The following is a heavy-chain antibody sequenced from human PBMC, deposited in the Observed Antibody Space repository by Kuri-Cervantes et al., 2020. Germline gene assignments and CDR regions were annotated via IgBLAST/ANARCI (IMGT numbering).Heavy chain of an antibody. Sequence: SQTLSLTCAVSAYSISSGYYWGWIRQPPGKGLEWIGYIYYSGSTNYNPSLKSRVTISVDTSKNQFSLKLSSVTAADTAVYYCARALRPYYYFDYWGQGTLVTVSS. CDR3: ARALRPYYYFDY. CDR1: AYSISSGYY. D-gene: IGHD2-21*01. V-gene: IGHV4-38-2*01. J-gene: IGHJ4*02. CDR2: IYYSGST.